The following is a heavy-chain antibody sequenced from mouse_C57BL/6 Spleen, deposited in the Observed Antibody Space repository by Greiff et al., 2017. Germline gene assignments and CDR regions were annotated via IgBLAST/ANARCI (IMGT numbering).Heavy chain of an antibody. CDR1: GYTFTSYW. Sequence: QVQLQHPGAELVRPGSSVKLSCKASGYTFTSYWMDWVKQRPGQGLEWIGNIYPSDSETHYNQKFKDKATLTVDKSSSTAYMQLSSLTSEDSAVYYCARGELGWFAYWGQGTLVTVSA. D-gene: IGHD4-1*01. CDR3: ARGELGWFAY. CDR2: IYPSDSET. V-gene: IGHV1-61*01. J-gene: IGHJ3*01.